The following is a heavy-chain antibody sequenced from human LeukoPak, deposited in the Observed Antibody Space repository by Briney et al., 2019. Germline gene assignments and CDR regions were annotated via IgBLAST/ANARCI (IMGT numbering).Heavy chain of an antibody. CDR2: ISSSGETK. V-gene: IGHV3-48*03. CDR1: GFTISSYE. Sequence: GGSLRLSCAASGFTISSYEMNWVRQAPGKGLEWVSHISSSGETKTYADSVQGRFTISRDNAKNSLYLQMNSLRAEDTAIYYCARDQYGTRLDWGQGTLVTVSP. CDR3: ARDQYGTRLD. J-gene: IGHJ4*02. D-gene: IGHD1-1*01.